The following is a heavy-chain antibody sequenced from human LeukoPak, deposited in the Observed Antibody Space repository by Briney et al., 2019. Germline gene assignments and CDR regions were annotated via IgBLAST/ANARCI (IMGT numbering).Heavy chain of an antibody. CDR3: ARHTRPGHSGYENAFDI. Sequence: SETLSLTCTASGGSISRTSYYWDWIRQPPGKGLEWIGNVFDSGSTHYNPSLKSRVTISVDTSKNQFSLRLSSVTAAGTAVYYCARHTRPGHSGYENAFDIWGQGTMVTVSS. CDR1: GGSISRTSYY. D-gene: IGHD5-12*01. V-gene: IGHV4-39*01. CDR2: VFDSGST. J-gene: IGHJ3*02.